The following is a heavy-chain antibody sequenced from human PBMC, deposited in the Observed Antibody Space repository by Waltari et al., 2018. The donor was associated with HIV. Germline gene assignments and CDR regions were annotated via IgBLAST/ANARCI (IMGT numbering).Heavy chain of an antibody. CDR1: GYPFPNRG. V-gene: IGHV1-18*01. Sequence: QVRLVQSGGEVKKPGASVEVSCKASGYPFPNRGIPWLPKAPGQGLEWMAWVSAHTGETNYTQTLHGRISVTTDKSTTTAYLELRGLRSDDAATYYCARDSPFYYGSGTYRNLDYWGQGTLVTVSS. CDR2: VSAHTGET. D-gene: IGHD3-10*01. J-gene: IGHJ4*02. CDR3: ARDSPFYYGSGTYRNLDY.